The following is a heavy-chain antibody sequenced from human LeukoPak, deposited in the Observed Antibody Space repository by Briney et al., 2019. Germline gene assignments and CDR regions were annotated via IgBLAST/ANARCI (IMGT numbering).Heavy chain of an antibody. J-gene: IGHJ6*02. CDR1: GYTFTSYG. D-gene: IGHD3-16*01. CDR2: ISAYNGNT. CDR3: ARSYYLYYYYYGMDV. V-gene: IGHV1-18*01. Sequence: ASVKVSCKASGYTFTSYGISWVRQAPGQGLEWMGWISAYNGNTNYAQKLQGRVTMTTDTSTSTAYMELRSLRSDDTAVYYCARSYYLYYYYYGMDVWGQVTTVTVSS.